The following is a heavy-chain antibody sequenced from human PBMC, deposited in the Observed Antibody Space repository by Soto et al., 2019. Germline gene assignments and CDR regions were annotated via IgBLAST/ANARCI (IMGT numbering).Heavy chain of an antibody. Sequence: ASLKVSCKASGYTFTSYAMHWVRQAPGQRLEWMGWINAGNGNTKYSQKFQGRVTITRDTSASTAYMELSSLRSEDTAVYYCAIGYSNTNHYYMDVWGKGTTVTVSS. J-gene: IGHJ6*03. D-gene: IGHD5-18*01. V-gene: IGHV1-3*01. CDR3: AIGYSNTNHYYMDV. CDR2: INAGNGNT. CDR1: GYTFTSYA.